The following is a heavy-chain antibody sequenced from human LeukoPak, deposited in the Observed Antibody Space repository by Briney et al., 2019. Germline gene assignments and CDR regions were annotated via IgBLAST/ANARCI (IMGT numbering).Heavy chain of an antibody. V-gene: IGHV3-20*04. CDR3: ARDLVYYDYVWGSYRRGAPFDY. CDR1: GFTFDDYG. CDR2: INWNGGST. D-gene: IGHD3-16*02. Sequence: PGGSLRLSCAASGFTFDDYGMSWVRQAPGKGLEWVSGINWNGGSTGYADSVKGRFTISRDNAKNSLYLQMNSLGAEDTALYYCARDLVYYDYVWGSYRRGAPFDYWGQGTLVTVSS. J-gene: IGHJ4*02.